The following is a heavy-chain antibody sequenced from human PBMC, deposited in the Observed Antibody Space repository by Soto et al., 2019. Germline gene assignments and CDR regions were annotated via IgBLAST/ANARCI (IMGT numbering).Heavy chain of an antibody. Sequence: QITLKESGPTLVKPTQTLTLTCTFSGFSLSTSGVGVRWIRQPPGKALEWLALIYWDDDKRYSPSLKSRLTITKHTSKNQVVLTMANMDPVDTATYYCAHTCIAGTCFDFWGQGTLVTVPS. CDR2: IYWDDDK. D-gene: IGHD1-20*01. J-gene: IGHJ4*02. CDR3: AHTCIAGTCFDF. V-gene: IGHV2-5*02. CDR1: GFSLSTSGVG.